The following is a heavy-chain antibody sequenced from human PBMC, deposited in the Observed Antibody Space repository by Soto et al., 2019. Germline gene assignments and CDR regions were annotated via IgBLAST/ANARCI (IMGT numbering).Heavy chain of an antibody. J-gene: IGHJ5*02. CDR3: ARRVAAAGSYNWFDP. Sequence: QVQLVQSGAEVKKPGASVKVSCKASGYTFTSYGISWVRQAPGQGLEWMGWISAYNGNTNYAQKLQGRVNMTTDTSTSTAYMELRSLRSDDTAVYYCARRVAAAGSYNWFDPWGQGTLVTVSS. V-gene: IGHV1-18*01. CDR1: GYTFTSYG. CDR2: ISAYNGNT. D-gene: IGHD6-13*01.